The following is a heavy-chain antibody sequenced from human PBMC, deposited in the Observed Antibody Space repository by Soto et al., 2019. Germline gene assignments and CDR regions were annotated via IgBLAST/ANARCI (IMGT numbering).Heavy chain of an antibody. Sequence: PGESLKISCKGSGYSFTSYWIGWVRQVPGKGLEWMGIIYPGDSDTRYSPSFQGQVTISADKSISTAYLQWSSLKASDTAMYYCARAGYCSGGSCRMNYYYYGMDVWGQGTTVTVSS. CDR1: GYSFTSYW. V-gene: IGHV5-51*01. D-gene: IGHD2-15*01. J-gene: IGHJ6*02. CDR2: IYPGDSDT. CDR3: ARAGYCSGGSCRMNYYYYGMDV.